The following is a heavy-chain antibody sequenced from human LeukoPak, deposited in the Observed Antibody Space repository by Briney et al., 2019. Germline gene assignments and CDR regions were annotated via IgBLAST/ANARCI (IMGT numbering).Heavy chain of an antibody. J-gene: IGHJ5*02. CDR3: ARDVVVGSGSYYTPYNWFDP. D-gene: IGHD3-10*01. CDR1: GGSISSGGYY. V-gene: IGHV4-31*03. CDR2: IYYSGST. Sequence: SETLSLTCTVSGGSISSGGYYWSWIRQHPGKGLEWIGYIYYSGSTYYNPSLKSRVTISVDTSKNQFSLKLSSVTAADTAVYYCARDVVVGSGSYYTPYNWFDPWGQGALVNVSS.